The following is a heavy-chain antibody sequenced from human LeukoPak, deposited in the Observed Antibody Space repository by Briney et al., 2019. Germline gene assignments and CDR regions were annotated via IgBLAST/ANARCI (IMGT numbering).Heavy chain of an antibody. CDR3: ARSRIQLWSHFDY. CDR1: GGSISSYY. CDR2: IYYSGST. V-gene: IGHV4-59*01. D-gene: IGHD5-18*01. Sequence: SKTLSLXCTVSGGSISSYYWSWIRQPPGKALEWIGYIYYSGSTNYNPSLKSRVTTSVDTSKNQFSLKLSSVTAADTAVYYCARSRIQLWSHFDYWGQGTLVTVSS. J-gene: IGHJ4*02.